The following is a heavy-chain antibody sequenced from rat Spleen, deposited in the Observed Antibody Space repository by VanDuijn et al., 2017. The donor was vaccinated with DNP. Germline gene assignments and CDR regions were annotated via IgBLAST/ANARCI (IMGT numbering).Heavy chain of an antibody. V-gene: IGHV5S13*01. CDR1: GFTYSNYV. Sequence: EVQLVESGGGLVQPGRSLKLSCAASGFTYSNYVMVWVRQAPTKGLEWVASISTGGGNTYYRDSVKGRFTISRDNAKNTLYLQMDSLRSEDTATYYCARHELGAPFFDYWGQGVMVTVSS. D-gene: IGHD5-1*01. CDR3: ARHELGAPFFDY. J-gene: IGHJ2*01. CDR2: ISTGGGNT.